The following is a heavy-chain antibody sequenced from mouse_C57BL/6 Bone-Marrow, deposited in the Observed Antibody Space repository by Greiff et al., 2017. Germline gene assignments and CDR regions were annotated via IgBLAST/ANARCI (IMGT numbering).Heavy chain of an antibody. V-gene: IGHV1-50*01. J-gene: IGHJ4*01. CDR2: IDPSDSYT. CDR3: ASVITTVEAHYYAMDY. CDR1: GYTFTSYW. Sequence: VQLQQPGAELVKPGASVKLSCKASGYTFTSYWMQWVKQRPGQGLEWIGEIDPSDSYTNYNQKFKGKATLTVDTSSSTAYMQLSSLTSEDSAVYYCASVITTVEAHYYAMDYWGQGTSVTVSS. D-gene: IGHD1-1*01.